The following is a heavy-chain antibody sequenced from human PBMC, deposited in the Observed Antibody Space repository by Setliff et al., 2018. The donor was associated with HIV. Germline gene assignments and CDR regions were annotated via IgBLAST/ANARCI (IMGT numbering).Heavy chain of an antibody. J-gene: IGHJ4*02. D-gene: IGHD3-22*01. CDR2: IKSKPDGGAI. CDR1: GFTFSHAW. CDR3: TTYSSVYYHSDC. Sequence: PGGSLRLSCAASGFTFSHAWMSWARQAPGKGLEWVGRIKSKPDGGAIDYAAPVKGRFTISRDDSQDTLYLEMNSLTNEDTAMYYCTTYSSVYYHSDCWGQGTLVTVSS. V-gene: IGHV3-15*01.